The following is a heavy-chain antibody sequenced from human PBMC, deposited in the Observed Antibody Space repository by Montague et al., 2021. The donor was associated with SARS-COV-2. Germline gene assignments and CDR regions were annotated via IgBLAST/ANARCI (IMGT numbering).Heavy chain of an antibody. CDR1: GFTISSNY. Sequence: SLRLSCPASGFTISSNYMSWVRQAPGKGLEWVSVIYSGGSTYYADSVRGRFTISRHNSTNTLYLQMNSLRAEDTAGYYCARDHGSGWFTFDYWGQGTLVTVSS. CDR2: IYSGGST. D-gene: IGHD6-19*01. V-gene: IGHV3-53*04. CDR3: ARDHGSGWFTFDY. J-gene: IGHJ4*02.